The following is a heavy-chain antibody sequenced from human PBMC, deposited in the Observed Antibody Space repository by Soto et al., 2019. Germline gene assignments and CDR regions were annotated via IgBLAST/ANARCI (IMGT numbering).Heavy chain of an antibody. CDR3: ARGRRDSRLDY. J-gene: IGHJ4*02. CDR2: IKYSGST. D-gene: IGHD6-25*01. V-gene: IGHV4-39*07. Sequence: PSETLSLTCTASGGSISSSSYYWGWIRQPPGKGLEWIGSIKYSGSTYYNPSLKSRVTISVDTSKNQFSLKLSSVTAADTAVYYCARGRRDSRLDYWGQGTLVTVSS. CDR1: GGSISSSSYY.